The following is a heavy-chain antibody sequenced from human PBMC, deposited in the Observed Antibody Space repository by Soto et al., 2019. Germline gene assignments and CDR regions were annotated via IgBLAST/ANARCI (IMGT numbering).Heavy chain of an antibody. CDR2: IYTGGAT. J-gene: IGHJ4*02. Sequence: PGGVPRLSCAVSGFTVSNNYMTRVRQAPGKGLEWVSLIYTGGATSYTDSVQGRFTISRDISRNTLYLQMNSLRAEDTAVYYCARGKYYFDFWGQGTLVTVSS. V-gene: IGHV3-53*01. D-gene: IGHD6-6*01. CDR1: GFTVSNNY. CDR3: ARGKYYFDF.